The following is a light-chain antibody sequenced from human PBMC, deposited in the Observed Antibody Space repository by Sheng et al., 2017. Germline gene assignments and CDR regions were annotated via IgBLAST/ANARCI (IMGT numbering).Light chain of an antibody. CDR2: DAS. V-gene: IGKV1-33*01. J-gene: IGKJ4*01. CDR1: HDINIY. Sequence: VQMTQSPSSLAASVGDRVTITCQASHDINIYLSWFQQRPGKAPKLLMYDASVLETGVPPRFSGGGSGTKFTFTITSLQPEDTGTYYCQQYGDLLLTFGGGTKVEIK. CDR3: QQYGDLLLT.